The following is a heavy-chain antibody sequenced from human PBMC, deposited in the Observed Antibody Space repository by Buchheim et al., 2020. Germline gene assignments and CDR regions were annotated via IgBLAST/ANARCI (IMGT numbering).Heavy chain of an antibody. D-gene: IGHD3-3*01. J-gene: IGHJ4*02. Sequence: QVQLVESGGGLVKPGGSLRLSCAASGFTFSDYYMSWIRQAPGKGLEWVSYISSSGSTIYYADSVKGRFTISRDNAKNSRYLQMNSLRAEDTAVYYCARATSSADFYDFWSRYYFVYWGQGTL. CDR1: GFTFSDYY. V-gene: IGHV3-11*01. CDR2: ISSSGSTI. CDR3: ARATSSADFYDFWSRYYFVY.